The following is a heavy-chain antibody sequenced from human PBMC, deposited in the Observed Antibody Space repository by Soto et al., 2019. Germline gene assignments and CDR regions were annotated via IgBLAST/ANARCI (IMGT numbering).Heavy chain of an antibody. J-gene: IGHJ4*02. Sequence: EVQLLESGGDLIQPGGSLRLSCAASGFTFNIYAMTWVRQAPCKGLEWVSAISRYGDVTYYADSVEGRFTISRDNSKNTLYLQMNSLRAEDTAVYYCAKDRYLDHDSRGYLFDNWGQGTLVTVSS. CDR3: AKDRYLDHDSRGYLFDN. V-gene: IGHV3-23*01. D-gene: IGHD3-22*01. CDR1: GFTFNIYA. CDR2: ISRYGDVT.